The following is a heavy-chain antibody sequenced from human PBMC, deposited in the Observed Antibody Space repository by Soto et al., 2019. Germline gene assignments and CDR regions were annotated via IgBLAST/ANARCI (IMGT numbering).Heavy chain of an antibody. CDR2: ISYDGSNK. J-gene: IGHJ6*02. Sequence: PGGSLRLSCAASGFTFSLYAMHWVRQAPGKGLEWVAVISYDGSNKYYADSVKGRFTISRDNSKNTLYLQMNSLRAEDTAVYYCAKDGGSSWYYYYYGMDVWGQGTTVTVSS. V-gene: IGHV3-30*04. D-gene: IGHD6-13*01. CDR3: AKDGGSSWYYYYYGMDV. CDR1: GFTFSLYA.